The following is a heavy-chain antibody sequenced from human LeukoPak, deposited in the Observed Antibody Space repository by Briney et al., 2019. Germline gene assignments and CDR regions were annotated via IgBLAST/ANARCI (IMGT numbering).Heavy chain of an antibody. V-gene: IGHV3-11*06. J-gene: IGHJ4*02. CDR3: ARGGGSYNVDY. D-gene: IGHD1-26*01. CDR1: GFSFSDYY. Sequence: KPGGSLRLSCAASGFSFSDYYMSWIRQAPGKGLEWVSYISSSIIYINYADSVKGRFTISRDNAKSSLYLQMNSLRADDTAVYYCARGGGSYNVDYWGQGTLVTVSS. CDR2: ISSSIIYI.